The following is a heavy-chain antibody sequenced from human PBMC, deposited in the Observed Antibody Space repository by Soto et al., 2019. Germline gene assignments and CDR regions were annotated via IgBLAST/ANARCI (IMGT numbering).Heavy chain of an antibody. CDR3: AKAYCSSTSCYEVW. Sequence: GGSPRLSCAASGFTFSSYGMHWVRQAPGKGLEWVAVISYDGSNKYYADSVKGRFTISRDNSKNTLYLQMNSLRAEDTAVYYCAKAYCSSTSCYEVWWGQGTLVTVSS. D-gene: IGHD2-2*01. J-gene: IGHJ4*02. V-gene: IGHV3-30*18. CDR2: ISYDGSNK. CDR1: GFTFSSYG.